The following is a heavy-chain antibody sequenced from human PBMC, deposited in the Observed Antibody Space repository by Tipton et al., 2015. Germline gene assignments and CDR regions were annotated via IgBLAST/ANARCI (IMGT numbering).Heavy chain of an antibody. CDR2: IKSKKDGGTT. D-gene: IGHD3-10*01. CDR3: ATSARYYDTSSRLYYYYGMDV. V-gene: IGHV3-15*07. J-gene: IGHJ6*02. CDR1: DLILANAW. Sequence: SLRLSCAVSDLILANAWVNWVRQTPGKGLEWVGRIKSKKDGGTTDYAAPVKDRFIISRDDSKNIVYLQMNSLKTEDTAVYHCATSARYYDTSSRLYYYYGMDVWGRGTTVTVS.